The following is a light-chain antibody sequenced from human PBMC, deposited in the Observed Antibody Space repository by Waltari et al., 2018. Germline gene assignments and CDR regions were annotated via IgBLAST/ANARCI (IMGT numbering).Light chain of an antibody. Sequence: DIQMTQSPSSLSASVGDRVTITCRASQSISTYLNWYQQIPGKAPKLLIYATSNLQSGVTSRFSGSGSVTHFTLTISSLQPEDFSIYYCQQSYTSPWTFGQGTRVEIK. CDR2: ATS. J-gene: IGKJ1*01. CDR3: QQSYTSPWT. CDR1: QSISTY. V-gene: IGKV1-39*01.